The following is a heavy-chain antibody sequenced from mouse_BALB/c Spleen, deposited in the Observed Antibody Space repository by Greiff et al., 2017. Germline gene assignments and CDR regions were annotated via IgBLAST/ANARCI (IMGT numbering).Heavy chain of an antibody. Sequence: EVQVVESGGGLVQPGESLKLSCESNEYEFPSHDMSWVRQTPEKRLELVAAINSDGGSTYYPDTMERRFIISRDNTKKTLYLQMSSLRSEDTALYYCARHDGRGAIDAMDYWGQGTSVTVSS. D-gene: IGHD2-3*01. J-gene: IGHJ4*01. CDR3: ARHDGRGAIDAMDY. CDR1: EYEFPSHD. V-gene: IGHV5-2*01. CDR2: INSDGGST.